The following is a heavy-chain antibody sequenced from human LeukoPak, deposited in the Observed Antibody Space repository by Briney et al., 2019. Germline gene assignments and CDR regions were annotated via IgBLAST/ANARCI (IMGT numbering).Heavy chain of an antibody. J-gene: IGHJ4*02. V-gene: IGHV1-2*02. CDR1: GYTFTGYY. Sequence: GASVKVSCKASGYTFTGYYMHWVRQAPGQGLEWMGWINPNSGGTNYAQKFQGRVTMTRDTSIGTAYMELSRLRSDDTAVYYCARVPEYSSSSQRDYWGQGTLVTVSS. D-gene: IGHD6-6*01. CDR3: ARVPEYSSSSQRDY. CDR2: INPNSGGT.